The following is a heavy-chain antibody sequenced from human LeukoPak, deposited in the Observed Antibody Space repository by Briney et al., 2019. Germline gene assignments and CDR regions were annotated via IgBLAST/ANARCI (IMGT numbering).Heavy chain of an antibody. CDR3: ARHRGITTVRASFYYYGMDV. J-gene: IGHJ6*02. Sequence: ASVKVSCKASGYTFTSYGISWVRQAPGQGLEWMGWISAYNGNTNYAQKLQGRVTMTTDTSTSTAYMELSSLRSEDTAVYYCARHRGITTVRASFYYYGMDVWGQGTTVTVSS. V-gene: IGHV1-18*01. D-gene: IGHD3-10*01. CDR1: GYTFTSYG. CDR2: ISAYNGNT.